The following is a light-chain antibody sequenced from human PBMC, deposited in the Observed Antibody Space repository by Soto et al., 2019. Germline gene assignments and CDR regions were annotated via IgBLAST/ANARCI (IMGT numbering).Light chain of an antibody. CDR1: QGIGNY. CDR3: QQSYSSPPT. Sequence: DIQMTQSPSSLSASVGDRVTITCRASQGIGNYLAWYQQKPGKVPKLLIYTSSTLQSGVPSRFSGSGSGTDFTLTISSLQPEDFATYYCQQSYSSPPTFGQGTKVDIK. CDR2: TSS. J-gene: IGKJ1*01. V-gene: IGKV1-27*01.